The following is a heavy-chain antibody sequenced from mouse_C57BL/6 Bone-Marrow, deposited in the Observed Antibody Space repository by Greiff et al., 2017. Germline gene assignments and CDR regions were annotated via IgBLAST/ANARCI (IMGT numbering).Heavy chain of an antibody. D-gene: IGHD2-13*01. CDR2: ISSGGSST. Sequence: VQLQQSGGDLVQPGGSLTLSCAASGFTFSSYGMSWVRQTPDKRLEWVATISSGGSSTYSPACVKGRFIISRDNAKKTRYLQMSSLKSEDTAMYYCARHGDGDPFAYWGQGTLVTVSA. V-gene: IGHV5-6*01. J-gene: IGHJ3*01. CDR1: GFTFSSYG. CDR3: ARHGDGDPFAY.